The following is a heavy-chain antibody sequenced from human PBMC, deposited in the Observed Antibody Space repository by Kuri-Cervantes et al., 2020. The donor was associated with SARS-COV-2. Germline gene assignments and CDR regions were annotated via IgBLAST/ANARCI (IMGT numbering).Heavy chain of an antibody. CDR2: ISAYNGNT. Sequence: KASGYTFTSYGISWVRQAPGQGLEWMGWISAYNGNTNCAQKFQGRVTMTTDTSTSTAYMEVRSLRSDDTAVYYCARFSRNYYYYMDVWGKGTTVTVSS. D-gene: IGHD6-13*01. CDR3: ARFSRNYYYYMDV. J-gene: IGHJ6*03. V-gene: IGHV1-18*01. CDR1: GYTFTSYG.